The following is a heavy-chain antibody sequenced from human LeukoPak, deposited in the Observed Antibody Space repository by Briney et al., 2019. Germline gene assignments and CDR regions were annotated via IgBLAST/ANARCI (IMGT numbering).Heavy chain of an antibody. Sequence: GGSLRLSCAASGFTFSSYAMHWVRQAPGKGLEWVAVISYDGSNKYYADSVKGRFTISRDNSKDTLYLQMNSLRAEDTAVYYCARDRAPYDSSELQHWGQGTLVTVSS. D-gene: IGHD3-22*01. J-gene: IGHJ1*01. CDR2: ISYDGSNK. CDR3: ARDRAPYDSSELQH. V-gene: IGHV3-30-3*01. CDR1: GFTFSSYA.